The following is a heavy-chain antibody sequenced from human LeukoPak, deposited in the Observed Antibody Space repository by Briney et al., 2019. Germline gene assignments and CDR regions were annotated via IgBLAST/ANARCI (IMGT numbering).Heavy chain of an antibody. J-gene: IGHJ6*03. CDR3: ARVVVAYYNYYMDV. CDR1: GGSISSHY. CDR2: IYYSGST. V-gene: IGHV4-59*11. Sequence: SETLSLTCTVSGGSISSHYWSWIRQPPGKGLEWIGYIYYSGSTNYNPSLKSRVTISVDTSNNQFSLKLSSVTAADTAVYYCARVVVAYYNYYMDVWGKGTTVTVSS. D-gene: IGHD3-22*01.